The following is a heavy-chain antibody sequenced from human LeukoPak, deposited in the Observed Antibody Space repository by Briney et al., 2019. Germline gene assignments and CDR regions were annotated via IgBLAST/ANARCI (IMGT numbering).Heavy chain of an antibody. V-gene: IGHV3-9*03. CDR3: AKGYQLLSTPTFDY. D-gene: IGHD2-2*01. J-gene: IGHJ4*02. CDR1: GFTFDDYA. CDR2: ISWNSGSI. Sequence: GGSLRLSCAASGFTFDDYAMHWVRQAPGKGLEWVSGISWNSGSIGYADSAKGRFTISRDNAKNSLYLQMNSLRAEDMALYYCAKGYQLLSTPTFDYWGQGTLVTVSS.